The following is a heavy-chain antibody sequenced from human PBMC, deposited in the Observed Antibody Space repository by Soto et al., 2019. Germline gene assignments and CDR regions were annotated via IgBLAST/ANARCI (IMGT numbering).Heavy chain of an antibody. D-gene: IGHD3-22*01. CDR1: GYSFTNYW. Sequence: PGESLKISCKGSGYSFTNYWIGWVRQMPGKGLEWMGIIHPGDSDTSYSPSFQGQVTISADNSISTAYLQWSSLKASDTAMYYCARLSHYYDSSGYETNAFDIWGQGTMVTVSS. V-gene: IGHV5-51*01. CDR2: IHPGDSDT. J-gene: IGHJ3*02. CDR3: ARLSHYYDSSGYETNAFDI.